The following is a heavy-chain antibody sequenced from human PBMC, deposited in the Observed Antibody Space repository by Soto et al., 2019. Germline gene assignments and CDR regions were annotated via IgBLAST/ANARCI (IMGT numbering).Heavy chain of an antibody. Sequence: QVQLVQSGAEVKKPGSSVKVSCKASGGTFSSYAISRVRQAPGQGLEWMGGIIPIFGTANYAQKFQGRVTITADESTSTAYMELSSLRSEDTAVYYCASPSGMGRAYTHYYYGMDVWGQGTTVTVSS. J-gene: IGHJ6*02. CDR1: GGTFSSYA. CDR3: ASPSGMGRAYTHYYYGMDV. V-gene: IGHV1-69*01. D-gene: IGHD1-26*01. CDR2: IIPIFGTA.